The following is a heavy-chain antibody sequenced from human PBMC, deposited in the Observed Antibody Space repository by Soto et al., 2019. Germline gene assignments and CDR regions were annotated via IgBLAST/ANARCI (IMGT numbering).Heavy chain of an antibody. CDR3: ARDRDPTMMQILRWFDP. J-gene: IGHJ5*02. Sequence: GGSLRLSCAASGFTFSNYTMNWVRQAPGKGLEWVSSISSTSSYIKYADSVKGRFTISRDNAKNSLSLQMNSLRVEDTAVYYCARDRDPTMMQILRWFDPWGQGILVTVAS. CDR2: ISSTSSYI. CDR1: GFTFSNYT. V-gene: IGHV3-21*01. D-gene: IGHD5-12*01.